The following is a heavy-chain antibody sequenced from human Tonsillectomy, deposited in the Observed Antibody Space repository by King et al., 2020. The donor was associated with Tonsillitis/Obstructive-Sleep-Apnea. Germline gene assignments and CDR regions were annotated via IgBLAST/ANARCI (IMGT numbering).Heavy chain of an antibody. CDR3: ARGSYKIGGGGC. CDR2: ISSSGNKI. CDR1: GFTFSNYN. V-gene: IGHV3-48*02. Sequence: EVQLVESGGGLVQPGGSLRLSCAASGFTFSNYNMNWVRQAPGMGLEWISYISSSGNKIYYADSVKGRFTISRDNAKNSLYLQMNSLRDGDTALYYCARGSYKIGGGGCWGQGTLVTVSS. J-gene: IGHJ4*02. D-gene: IGHD1-14*01.